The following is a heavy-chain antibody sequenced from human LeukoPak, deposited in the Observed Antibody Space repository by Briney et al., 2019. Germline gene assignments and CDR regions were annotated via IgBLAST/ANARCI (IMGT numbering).Heavy chain of an antibody. Sequence: GESLKISCQASGYSFTSSWIGWVRQMPGKGLEWMRTIFPADSDTRYSPSFQGQVTISVDKSNKTAYLQWSSLKASDTAIYYCARLSGGSPWGQGTLVTVSS. J-gene: IGHJ5*02. CDR1: GYSFTSSW. CDR2: IFPADSDT. V-gene: IGHV5-51*01. D-gene: IGHD2-15*01. CDR3: ARLSGGSP.